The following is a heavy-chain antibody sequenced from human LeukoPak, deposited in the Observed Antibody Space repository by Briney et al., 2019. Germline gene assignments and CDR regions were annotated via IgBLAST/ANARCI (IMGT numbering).Heavy chain of an antibody. Sequence: ASVKVSCKASGYTFTGYYMHWVRQATGRGLEWMGWMNPNSGNTGYAQKFQGRVTITRNTSISTAYMELSSLRSEDTAVYYCARGLSPLHSDRYSGYERYYYYYMDVWGKGTTVTVSS. J-gene: IGHJ6*03. D-gene: IGHD5-12*01. V-gene: IGHV1-8*03. CDR3: ARGLSPLHSDRYSGYERYYYYYMDV. CDR1: GYTFTGYY. CDR2: MNPNSGNT.